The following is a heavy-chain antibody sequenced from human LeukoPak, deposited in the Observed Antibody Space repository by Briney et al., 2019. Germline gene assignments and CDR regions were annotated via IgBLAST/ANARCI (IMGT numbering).Heavy chain of an antibody. CDR3: SAGYDTPY. CDR2: IKHDGSEE. D-gene: IGHD3-22*01. CDR1: GFTFSSYW. Sequence: GGSLSLSCAASGFTFSSYWMTWVRQTPGKGLEWVANIKHDGSEEYYVDSVKGRFTISRDNAKNSLYLQMNSLRAEDTAVYYCSAGYDTPYWGQGTLVTVSS. V-gene: IGHV3-7*01. J-gene: IGHJ4*02.